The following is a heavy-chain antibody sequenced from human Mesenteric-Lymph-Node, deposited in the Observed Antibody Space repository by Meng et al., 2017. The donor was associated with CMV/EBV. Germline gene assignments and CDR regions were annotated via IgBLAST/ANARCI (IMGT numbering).Heavy chain of an antibody. CDR2: VHHSGTT. Sequence: QLQWSGPGLGKPSYTLSLSCIVSGDSISNSTYYWTWIRQPPGKGLEWIGSVHHSGTTYYNPSLKGRLTISVDTSANLFSLRLTTVTAADTATYYCARRGNYDSDYSEYWGQGTLVTVSS. V-gene: IGHV4-39*01. CDR1: GDSISNSTYY. D-gene: IGHD3-22*01. J-gene: IGHJ4*02. CDR3: ARRGNYDSDYSEY.